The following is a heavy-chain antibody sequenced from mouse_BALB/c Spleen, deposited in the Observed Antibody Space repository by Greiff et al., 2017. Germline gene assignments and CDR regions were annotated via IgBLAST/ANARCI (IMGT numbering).Heavy chain of an antibody. CDR2: IRLKSNNYAT. D-gene: IGHD2-4*01. CDR3: LITGDYAMDY. J-gene: IGHJ4*01. V-gene: IGHV6-6*02. CDR1: GFTFSNYW. Sequence: EVHLVESGGGLVQPGGSMKLSCVASGFTFSNYWMNWVRQSPEKGLEWVAEIRLKSNNYATHYAESVKGRFTISRDDSKSSVYLQMNNLRAEDTGIYYCLITGDYAMDYWGQGTSVTVSS.